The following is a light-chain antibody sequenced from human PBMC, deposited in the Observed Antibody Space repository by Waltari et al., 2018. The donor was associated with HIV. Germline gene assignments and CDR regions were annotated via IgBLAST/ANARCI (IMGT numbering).Light chain of an antibody. J-gene: IGLJ1*01. CDR3: CSYVGWSTILYV. Sequence: QSALTQPASVSGSPGQSITISCTGTSSDVGRYNLVSWYQQHPGKAPKLMIYEVRKRPSGVSNRFSGSKSGNTASLTISGLQAEDEADYYCCSYVGWSTILYVFGTGTKVTVL. CDR1: SSDVGRYNL. V-gene: IGLV2-23*02. CDR2: EVR.